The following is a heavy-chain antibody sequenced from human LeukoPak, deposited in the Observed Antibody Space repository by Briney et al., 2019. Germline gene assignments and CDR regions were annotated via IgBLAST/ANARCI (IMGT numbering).Heavy chain of an antibody. D-gene: IGHD1-1*01. V-gene: IGHV3-53*01. Sequence: PGGSLRLSCAASGFTFNSYGMHWVRQAPGKGLEWVSVIYSGGSTYYADSVKGRFTISRDNSKNTLYLQMNSLRAEDTAVYYCARDLEGSRFDYWGQGTLVTVSS. CDR3: ARDLEGSRFDY. CDR1: GFTFNSYG. CDR2: IYSGGST. J-gene: IGHJ4*02.